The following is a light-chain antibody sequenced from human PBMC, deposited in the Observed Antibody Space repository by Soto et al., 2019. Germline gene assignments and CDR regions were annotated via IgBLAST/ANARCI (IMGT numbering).Light chain of an antibody. V-gene: IGLV2-11*01. CDR2: DVS. CDR3: CSYAGSDTFDV. Sequence: QSALTQPRSVSGSPGQSVTISCTGTSSDVGGYNYVSWYQQHPGKAPKLMIYDVSKRPSGVPDRFSGSKSGNTASLPISGVQAEDEADYYCCSYAGSDTFDVFGTGTKVTVL. J-gene: IGLJ1*01. CDR1: SSDVGGYNY.